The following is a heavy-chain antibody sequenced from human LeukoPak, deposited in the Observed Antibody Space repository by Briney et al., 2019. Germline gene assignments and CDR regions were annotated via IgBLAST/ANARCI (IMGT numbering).Heavy chain of an antibody. CDR3: ARNLVGATPQCNWFDP. Sequence: SETLSLTCTVSGGSISSYYWSWIRQPAGKGLEWIGRIYTSGSTNYNPSLKSRVTMSVDTSKNQFSLKLRSVTAADTAVYYCARNLVGATPQCNWFDPWGQGTLVTVSS. D-gene: IGHD1-26*01. J-gene: IGHJ5*02. V-gene: IGHV4-4*07. CDR1: GGSISSYY. CDR2: IYTSGST.